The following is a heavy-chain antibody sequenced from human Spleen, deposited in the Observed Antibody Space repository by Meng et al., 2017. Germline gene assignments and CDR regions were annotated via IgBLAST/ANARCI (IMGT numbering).Heavy chain of an antibody. CDR3: VKHSSDWSLDS. CDR2: IHPSGHP. J-gene: IGHJ4*02. V-gene: IGHV1-18*01. D-gene: IGHD6-19*01. Sequence: QVHLVQSGAEVKTPGASVKASCKASGYTYTDYQTDWVRQAPGQGLEWMGWIHPSGHPTYAQKFQGRVTMTIDTSTTTASMELRSLRSDDSALYYCVKHSSDWSLDSWGQGTLVTVSS. CDR1: GYTYTDYQ.